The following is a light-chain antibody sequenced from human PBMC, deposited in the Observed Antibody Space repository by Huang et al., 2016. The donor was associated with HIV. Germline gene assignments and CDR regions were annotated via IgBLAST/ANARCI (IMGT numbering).Light chain of an antibody. CDR1: QSIISY. Sequence: DIQMTQSPFSLSASVGDRFTITCRASQSIISYLNWYQQKPGKAPKILIYAASTLQSGIPSRFSGSGAGTDFTLTITSLQPEDFATYYCQQTYIIPITFGQGTKLEIK. V-gene: IGKV1-39*01. CDR2: AAS. J-gene: IGKJ2*01. CDR3: QQTYIIPIT.